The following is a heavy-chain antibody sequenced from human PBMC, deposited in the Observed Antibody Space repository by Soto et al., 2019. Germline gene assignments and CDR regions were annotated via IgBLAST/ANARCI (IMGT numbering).Heavy chain of an antibody. CDR3: VRSRGYSHSYKGEGDYYAMDV. D-gene: IGHD5-18*01. V-gene: IGHV1-69*06. CDR1: GGTFSSYG. Sequence: VQLVQSGAEVKKPGSSVSVSCKTSGGTFSSYGMNWVRQAPGQGLEWMGGIIPILDTTNYAQKVQGRLTITAHKSTSTDYLELGRLRSEDTAVYYCVRSRGYSHSYKGEGDYYAMDVGGRGTTVAVSS. CDR2: IIPILDTT. J-gene: IGHJ6*02.